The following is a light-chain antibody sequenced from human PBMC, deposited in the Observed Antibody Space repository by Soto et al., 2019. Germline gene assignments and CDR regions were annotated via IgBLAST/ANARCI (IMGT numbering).Light chain of an antibody. Sequence: QSALTQPASVSGSPGQSITISCTGTSSDVGGYNYVSWYQQHPGKAPKLMIYEVSNRPSGVSNRFSGSKSGNTASLSISGLQAEDEADYYCSSYTSSSTPYVFGPGTKVNVL. J-gene: IGLJ1*01. V-gene: IGLV2-14*01. CDR2: EVS. CDR3: SSYTSSSTPYV. CDR1: SSDVGGYNY.